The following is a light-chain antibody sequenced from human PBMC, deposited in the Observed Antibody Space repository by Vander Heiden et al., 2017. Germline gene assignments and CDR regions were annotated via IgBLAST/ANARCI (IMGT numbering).Light chain of an antibody. V-gene: IGKV2-28*01. Sequence: DIVMTQSPLSLPVPPGVPASISCRSSQSLLHSNGYNYLDWYLQKPGKSPQLLIYLGSNRASGVPDRFNSSGSGTDYTLKISRVEAEDVGVYNFMQALQTPWTFGQGTKLEIK. CDR3: MQALQTPWT. CDR2: LGS. CDR1: QSLLHSNGYNY. J-gene: IGKJ2*02.